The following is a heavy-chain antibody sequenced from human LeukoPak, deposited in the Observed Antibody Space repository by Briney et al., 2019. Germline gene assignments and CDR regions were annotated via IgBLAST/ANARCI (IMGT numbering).Heavy chain of an antibody. CDR1: GFSLGSYW. CDR3: AQAAAGTRNAFDI. Sequence: GGSLRLSCAASGFSLGSYWMHWVRQVLGKGLVWVSRINSDGSTTTYADSVKGRFTISRDNAKNTLYVQMNSLRAEDTAVYYCAQAAAGTRNAFDIWGQGTMVTVSS. J-gene: IGHJ3*02. CDR2: INSDGSTT. D-gene: IGHD6-13*01. V-gene: IGHV3-74*03.